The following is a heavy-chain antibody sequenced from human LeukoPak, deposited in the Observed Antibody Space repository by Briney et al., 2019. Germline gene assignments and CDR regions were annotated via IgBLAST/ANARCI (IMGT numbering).Heavy chain of an antibody. V-gene: IGHV3-23*01. D-gene: IGHD3-22*01. CDR1: GFIFSSYA. Sequence: GGSLRLSCAASGFIFSSYAMNWVRQAPGKGLEWVSDISGSGAGTYYADAVKGRFTISRDNSKNTLYLQMSSLRAEDTAVYYCAKALLYYYDDNWGQGTLVTVSS. J-gene: IGHJ4*02. CDR3: AKALLYYYDDN. CDR2: ISGSGAGT.